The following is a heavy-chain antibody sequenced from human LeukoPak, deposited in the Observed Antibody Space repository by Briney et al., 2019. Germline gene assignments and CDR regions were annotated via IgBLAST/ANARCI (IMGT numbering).Heavy chain of an antibody. Sequence: GRSLRLSCTASGFTFGDYAMSWFRQAPGKGLEWVGFIRSKAYGGTTEYAASVKGRFTISRDDSKSIAYLQMNSLKTEDTAVYYCTRVRLWFGEYLFDYWGQGTLVTVSS. CDR1: GFTFGDYA. J-gene: IGHJ4*02. CDR3: TRVRLWFGEYLFDY. V-gene: IGHV3-49*03. D-gene: IGHD3-10*01. CDR2: IRSKAYGGTT.